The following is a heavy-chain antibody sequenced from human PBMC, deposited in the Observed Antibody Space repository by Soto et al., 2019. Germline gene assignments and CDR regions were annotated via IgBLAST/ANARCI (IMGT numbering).Heavy chain of an antibody. Sequence: ASVKVSCKASGYTFTSYYMHWVRQAPGQGLEWMGIINPSGGSTSYAQKFQGRVTMTRDTSTSTVYMELSSLRSEDTAVYYCATEIIAAAGTGDWFDPWGQGTLVTVSS. CDR1: GYTFTSYY. V-gene: IGHV1-46*01. J-gene: IGHJ5*02. CDR3: ATEIIAAAGTGDWFDP. CDR2: INPSGGST. D-gene: IGHD6-13*01.